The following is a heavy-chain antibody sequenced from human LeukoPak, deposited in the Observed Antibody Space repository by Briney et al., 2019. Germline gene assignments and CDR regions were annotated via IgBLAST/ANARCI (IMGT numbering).Heavy chain of an antibody. V-gene: IGHV1-2*02. CDR3: ARDPGAQIYAGTLANDH. J-gene: IGHJ4*02. CDR1: GYTFTGYY. D-gene: IGHD6-13*01. Sequence: ASVKVSCKASGYTFTGYYMHWMRQAPGQRLEWMGWINPNIGDTNYAQKFGGRVTMTRDTSISTAYMELSRLRSDDTAVYYCARDPGAQIYAGTLANDHWGQGTLVTVSS. CDR2: INPNIGDT.